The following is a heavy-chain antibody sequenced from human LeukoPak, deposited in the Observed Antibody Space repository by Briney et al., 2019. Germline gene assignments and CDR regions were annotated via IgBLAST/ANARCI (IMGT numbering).Heavy chain of an antibody. D-gene: IGHD2-2*01. J-gene: IGHJ4*02. V-gene: IGHV5-51*01. CDR3: ARQYEGSIYADY. CDR2: FYPVDYDT. Sequence: GGPWNSSVKASGYSFTSYWIGGAGQIPGEGRDWFRFFYPVDYDTRYSPCFQGQPTISTDTCISTAFLQSSRLTSSETYMYYCARQYEGSIYADYWGQGTLVTVSS. CDR1: GYSFTSYW.